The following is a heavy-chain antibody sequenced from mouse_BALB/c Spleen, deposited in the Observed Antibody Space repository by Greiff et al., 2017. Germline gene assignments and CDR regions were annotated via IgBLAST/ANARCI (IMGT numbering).Heavy chain of an antibody. V-gene: IGHV5-12-2*01. CDR2: ISNGGGST. Sequence: EVKLVESGGGLVQPGGSLKLSCAASGFTFSSYTMSWVRQTPEKRLEWVAYISNGGGSTYYPDTVKGRFTISRDNAKNTLYLQMSSLKSEDTAMYYCAGHRDYYAFDYWGQGTTLTVSS. D-gene: IGHD1-1*01. CDR1: GFTFSSYT. CDR3: AGHRDYYAFDY. J-gene: IGHJ2*01.